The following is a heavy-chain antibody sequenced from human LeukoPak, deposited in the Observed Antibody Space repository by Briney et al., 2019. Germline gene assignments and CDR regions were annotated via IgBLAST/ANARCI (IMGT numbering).Heavy chain of an antibody. V-gene: IGHV3-30-3*01. J-gene: IGHJ4*02. D-gene: IGHD6-19*01. Sequence: GGSLRLSCAASGFTFSSYAMHWVRQAPGKGVEWVAVISYDGSNKYYADSVKGRFTISRDNSKNTLYLQMNSLRAEDTAVYYCARDGGSGWAYFDYWGQGTLVTVSS. CDR3: ARDGGSGWAYFDY. CDR2: ISYDGSNK. CDR1: GFTFSSYA.